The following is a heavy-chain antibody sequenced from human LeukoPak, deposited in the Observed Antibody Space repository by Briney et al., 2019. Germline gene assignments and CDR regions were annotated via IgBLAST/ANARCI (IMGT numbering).Heavy chain of an antibody. V-gene: IGHV3-23*01. CDR2: ISGSGGST. D-gene: IGHD4-17*01. J-gene: IGHJ5*02. CDR1: GFTISSYA. Sequence: PGGPLRLSCAASGFTISSYAMGWARQAPGKGLEWVSAISGSGGSTYYADSLKGRFAISRDNSKNTVYLQMNSLRAEDTAEYYCAKGFFIGTLTKNWFDPWGQGTLVTVSS. CDR3: AKGFFIGTLTKNWFDP.